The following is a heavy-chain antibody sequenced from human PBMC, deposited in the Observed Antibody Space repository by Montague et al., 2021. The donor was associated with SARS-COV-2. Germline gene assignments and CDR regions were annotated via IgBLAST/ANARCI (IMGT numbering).Heavy chain of an antibody. CDR1: GASMSTNDYA. J-gene: IGHJ2*01. V-gene: IGHV4-39*07. D-gene: IGHD3-10*01. CDR3: AREFEGYFDV. CDR2: VYYSGHT. Sequence: SETLSLTCTVSGASMSTNDYAWVWVRQPPGQGLEWIGSVYYSGHTYYSRSLESRVTISMDTSKSQFSLKLTSMTAADTAVYYCAREFEGYFDVWGRGTLVMVSS.